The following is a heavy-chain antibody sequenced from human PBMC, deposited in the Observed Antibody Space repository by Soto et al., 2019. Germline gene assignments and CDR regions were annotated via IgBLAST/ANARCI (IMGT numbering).Heavy chain of an antibody. CDR3: TTHTSGSDF. CDR1: GYTFTSHD. Sequence: QVQLVQSGAEVKKPGASVKVSCKASGYTFTSHDINWVRQATGQGPEWLGWMNPNSGNTGYAQKFQGRVTVTRDTSISTAYMEVSSLTSEDTAVYYCTTHTSGSDFWGQGTLVTVSS. CDR2: MNPNSGNT. D-gene: IGHD6-19*01. J-gene: IGHJ4*02. V-gene: IGHV1-8*01.